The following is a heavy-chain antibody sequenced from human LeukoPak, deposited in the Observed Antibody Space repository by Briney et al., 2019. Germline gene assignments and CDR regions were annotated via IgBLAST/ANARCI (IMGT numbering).Heavy chain of an antibody. CDR2: IYYSGST. CDR1: GGSITNYY. CDR3: ARQHYGAPPLYFDY. D-gene: IGHD4-17*01. Sequence: SETLSLTCTVSGGSITNYYWSWIRQPPGKGLEWIGSIYYSGSTYYNPSLKSRVTISVDTSKNQFSLKLSSVTAADTAVYYCARQHYGAPPLYFDYWGQGTLVTVSS. V-gene: IGHV4-39*01. J-gene: IGHJ4*02.